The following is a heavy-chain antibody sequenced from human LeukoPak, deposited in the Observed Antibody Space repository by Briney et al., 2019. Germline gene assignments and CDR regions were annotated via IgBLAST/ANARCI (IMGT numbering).Heavy chain of an antibody. Sequence: SETLSLTCTVSGGSFSSSCYYWGWIRQPPGKGLEWIGSMSYSGSTYYNPSLKSRVTMSVDTSKNQFSLKLSSVTAADTAVYYCARHQWLEAYWYFDLWGCGTLATVSS. CDR3: ARHQWLEAYWYFDL. CDR2: MSYSGST. J-gene: IGHJ2*01. CDR1: GGSFSSSCYY. V-gene: IGHV4-39*01. D-gene: IGHD5-24*01.